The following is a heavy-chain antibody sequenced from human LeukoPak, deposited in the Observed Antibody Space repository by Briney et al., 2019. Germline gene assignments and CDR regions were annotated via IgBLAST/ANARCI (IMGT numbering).Heavy chain of an antibody. Sequence: GGSLRLSCAASGFTFSSYAMSWVRQAPGQGLEWVSAISGSGGSTYYADSVKGRFTISRDNSKNTLYLQMNSLRAEDTAVYYCAKVRVVVPAANFDYWGQGTLVTVSS. CDR2: ISGSGGST. J-gene: IGHJ4*02. CDR3: AKVRVVVPAANFDY. V-gene: IGHV3-23*01. D-gene: IGHD2-2*01. CDR1: GFTFSSYA.